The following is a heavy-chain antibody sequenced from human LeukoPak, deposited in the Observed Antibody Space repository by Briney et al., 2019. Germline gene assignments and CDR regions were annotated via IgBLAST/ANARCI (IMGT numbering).Heavy chain of an antibody. CDR1: GVSMSSYY. D-gene: IGHD2/OR15-2a*01. J-gene: IGHJ4*02. CDR3: ASFLAHRSNDY. Sequence: SETLSLTCSVSGVSMSSYYWSWIRQPPGKGLEWIGYAHCTGTTNYNASLKSRVTISLDTSKNQFSLRLSSVTAADTAVYYCASFLAHRSNDYWGQGTLVTVSS. V-gene: IGHV4-59*01. CDR2: AHCTGTT.